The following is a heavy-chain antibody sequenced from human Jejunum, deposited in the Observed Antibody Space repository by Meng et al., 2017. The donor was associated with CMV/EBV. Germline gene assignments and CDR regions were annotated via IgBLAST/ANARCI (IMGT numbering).Heavy chain of an antibody. CDR1: INSSGYY. V-gene: IGHV4-39*07. D-gene: IGHD3-22*01. CDR2: IYYSGST. CDR3: ARAPYNYFDSSGDPPDY. J-gene: IGHJ4*02. Sequence: INSSGYYWGWIRQPPGKGLEWIGNIYYSGSTYYNPSLKSRVVISVDTSRNQFSLKLSSVTAADTAVYYCARAPYNYFDSSGDPPDYWGQGTLVTVSS.